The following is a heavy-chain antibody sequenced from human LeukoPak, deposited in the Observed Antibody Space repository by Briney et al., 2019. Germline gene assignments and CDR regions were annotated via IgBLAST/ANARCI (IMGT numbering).Heavy chain of an antibody. J-gene: IGHJ6*02. CDR2: IYDSESTNYGGRT. CDR3: ARQLANYYGMDV. D-gene: IGHD6-13*01. V-gene: IGHV4-59*08. Sequence: SETLSLTCTVSGGSIRNYFWSWIRQPPGKGLEWIGYIYDSESTNYGGRTNYNPSLKSRVAISIDTSKSQFSLRLTSVTAADTAIYYCARQLANYYGMDVWGQGTTVTVSS. CDR1: GGSIRNYF.